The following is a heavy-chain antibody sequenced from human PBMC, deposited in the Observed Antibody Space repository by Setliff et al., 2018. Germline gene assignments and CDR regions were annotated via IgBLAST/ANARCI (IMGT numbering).Heavy chain of an antibody. CDR1: GFAVSGAY. D-gene: IGHD7-27*01. CDR2: ISSSGSTI. V-gene: IGHV3-11*04. Sequence: PGGSLRLSCAGSGFAVSGAYMSWVRQAPGKGLERVSYISSSGSTIYYADSVKGRFTISRDNAKNSLYLQMNSLRAEDTAVYYCARDFAGDLWGDAFDIWGQGTMVTVSS. J-gene: IGHJ3*02. CDR3: ARDFAGDLWGDAFDI.